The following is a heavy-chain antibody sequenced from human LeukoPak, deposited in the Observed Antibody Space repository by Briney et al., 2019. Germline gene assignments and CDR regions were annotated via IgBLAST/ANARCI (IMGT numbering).Heavy chain of an antibody. J-gene: IGHJ4*02. Sequence: SETLSLTCTVSGGSISSYYWSWIRQPPGKGLEWIGYIYYSGSTNYNPSLKSRVTISVDTSKNQFSLKLSSVTAADTAVYYCARALYYYDSSGPGNIDYWGQGTLVTVSS. CDR2: IYYSGST. CDR3: ARALYYYDSSGPGNIDY. V-gene: IGHV4-59*01. D-gene: IGHD3-22*01. CDR1: GGSISSYY.